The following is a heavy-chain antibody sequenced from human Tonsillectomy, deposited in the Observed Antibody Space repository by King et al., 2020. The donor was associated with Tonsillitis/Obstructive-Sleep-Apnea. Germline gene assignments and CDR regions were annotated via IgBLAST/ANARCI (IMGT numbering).Heavy chain of an antibody. CDR1: GGSFSGYY. Sequence: VQLQQWGAGLLKPSETLSLTCAVYGGSFSGYYWSWIRQPPGKGLEWIGEINHSGSTNYNPSLKSRVTISVDTSKNQFSLKLSSVTAADTAVYYCARGRGRVYAIFDYWGQGTLVTVSS. V-gene: IGHV4-34*01. CDR3: ARGRGRVYAIFDY. CDR2: INHSGST. J-gene: IGHJ4*02. D-gene: IGHD2-8*01.